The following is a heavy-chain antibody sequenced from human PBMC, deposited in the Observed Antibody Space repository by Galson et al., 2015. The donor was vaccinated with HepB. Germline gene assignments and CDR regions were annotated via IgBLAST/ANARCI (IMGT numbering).Heavy chain of an antibody. CDR2: ISAYNGNT. V-gene: IGHV1-18*01. CDR1: GYTFTSYG. Sequence: SVKVSCKASGYTFTSYGISWVRQAPGQGLEWMGWISAYNGNTNYAQKLQGRVTMTTDTSTSTAYMELRSLRSGDTAVYYCARVLSEMPRPGITMIVVPLTWFDPWGQGTLVTVSS. J-gene: IGHJ5*02. CDR3: ARVLSEMPRPGITMIVVPLTWFDP. D-gene: IGHD3-22*01.